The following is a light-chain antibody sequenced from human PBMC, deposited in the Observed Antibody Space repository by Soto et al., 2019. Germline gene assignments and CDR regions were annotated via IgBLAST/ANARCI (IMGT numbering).Light chain of an antibody. CDR3: SSYTSSSMVV. J-gene: IGLJ3*02. V-gene: IGLV2-14*01. CDR2: DVS. CDR1: SSDVGGYNY. Sequence: QSALTQPASVSGSPGQSITISCTGTSSDVGGYNYVSWYQQHPGKAPKLMIYDVSNRPSGVFNRFSGSKSGNTASLTISGLQAEDEADYYCSSYTSSSMVVFGGGTKLTVL.